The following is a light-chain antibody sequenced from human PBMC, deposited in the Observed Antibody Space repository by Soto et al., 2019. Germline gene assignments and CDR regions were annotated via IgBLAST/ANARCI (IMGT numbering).Light chain of an antibody. CDR3: QQYGRSPT. V-gene: IGKV3-20*01. CDR2: DVS. J-gene: IGKJ1*01. Sequence: EIVLTQSPGTLSLSPGERATLSCRSSQSVSSNYLAWYQQKPDQAPRLVIYDVSGRATGIPDRFSGSGSGTDFPLTNSRLEPEDFAVYYCQQYGRSPTFGQGTKVEIK. CDR1: QSVSSNY.